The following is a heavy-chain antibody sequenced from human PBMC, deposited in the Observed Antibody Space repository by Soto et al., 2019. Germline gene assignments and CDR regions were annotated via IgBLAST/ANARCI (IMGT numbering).Heavy chain of an antibody. Sequence: ASVKVSCKASGYTFTCCSLHWLQQAPGQGLEWMGWISAYNGNTNYAQKLQGRVTMTTDTSTSTAYMELRSLRSDDTAVYYCARTEELDSYAFDIWGQGTMVTVSS. V-gene: IGHV1-18*04. CDR1: GYTFTCCS. CDR3: ARTEELDSYAFDI. J-gene: IGHJ3*02. D-gene: IGHD2-15*01. CDR2: ISAYNGNT.